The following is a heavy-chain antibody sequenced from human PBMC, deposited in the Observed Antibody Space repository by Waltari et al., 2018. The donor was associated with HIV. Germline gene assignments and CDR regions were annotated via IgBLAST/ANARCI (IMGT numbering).Heavy chain of an antibody. CDR2: IRYDGSNK. J-gene: IGHJ4*02. Sequence: QVQLVESGVGVVQPGGSLSLPWAASGLPFGRFGLHWVRQAPGKGLEWVAFIRYDGSNKYYADSVKGRFTIARDNSKNTLYLEMNSLRAEDTAVYYCSKDDSSGYPPSIGLDYWGQGTLVTVSS. V-gene: IGHV3-30*02. CDR1: GLPFGRFG. CDR3: SKDDSSGYPPSIGLDY. D-gene: IGHD3-22*01.